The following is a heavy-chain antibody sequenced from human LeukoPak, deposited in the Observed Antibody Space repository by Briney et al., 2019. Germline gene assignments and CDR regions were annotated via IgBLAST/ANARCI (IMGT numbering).Heavy chain of an antibody. J-gene: IGHJ6*03. D-gene: IGHD2-2*01. CDR2: INHSGST. Sequence: SQTLSLTCTVSGGSISSGGYYWSWIRQPPGKGLEWIGEINHSGSTNYNPSLKSRVTISVDTSKNQFSLKLSSVTAADTAVYYCARRRLCSSTSCYPLYYYYYMDVWGKGTTVTVSS. V-gene: IGHV4-30-2*01. CDR3: ARRRLCSSTSCYPLYYYYYMDV. CDR1: GGSISSGGYY.